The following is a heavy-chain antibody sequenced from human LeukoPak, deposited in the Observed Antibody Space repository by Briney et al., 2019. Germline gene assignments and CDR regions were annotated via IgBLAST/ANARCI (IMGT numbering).Heavy chain of an antibody. CDR3: AREGNSATLPDP. CDR1: GGSISSSSYY. J-gene: IGHJ5*02. CDR2: IYYSGST. V-gene: IGHV4-39*07. D-gene: IGHD1-26*01. Sequence: PSETLSLTCTVSGGSISSSSYYWGWIRQPPGKGLEWIGSIYYSGSTYYNPSLKSRVTISVDTSKNQFSLKLSSVTAADTAVYYCAREGNSATLPDPWGPGTLVTVSS.